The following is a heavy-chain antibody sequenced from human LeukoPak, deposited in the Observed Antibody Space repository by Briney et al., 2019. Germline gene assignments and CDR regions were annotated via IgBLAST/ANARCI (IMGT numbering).Heavy chain of an antibody. D-gene: IGHD3-9*01. CDR1: GYTFIGYY. Sequence: ASVKVSCKASGYTFIGYYIHWLRQAPGQGLEWMGWINPNSGGTNFAQKFQGRVAMTRATSISTAYMELSGLRSDDTAVYFCAKVPTPLTFTIFDSSLDYWGQEPLSPSPQ. J-gene: IGHJ4*01. V-gene: IGHV1-2*02. CDR2: INPNSGGT. CDR3: AKVPTPLTFTIFDSSLDY.